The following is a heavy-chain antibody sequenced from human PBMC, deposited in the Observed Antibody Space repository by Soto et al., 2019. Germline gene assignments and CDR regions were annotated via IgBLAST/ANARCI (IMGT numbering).Heavy chain of an antibody. D-gene: IGHD5-18*01. CDR3: ARVQLWHHFYYYYGMDV. V-gene: IGHV3-11*06. Sequence: GGSLRLSCAASGFTFSDYYMSWIRQAPGKGLEWVSYISSSSSYTNYADSVKGRFTISRDNAKNSLYLQMNSLRAEDTAVYYCARVQLWHHFYYYYGMDVWGQGTTVTVSS. CDR1: GFTFSDYY. CDR2: ISSSSSYT. J-gene: IGHJ6*02.